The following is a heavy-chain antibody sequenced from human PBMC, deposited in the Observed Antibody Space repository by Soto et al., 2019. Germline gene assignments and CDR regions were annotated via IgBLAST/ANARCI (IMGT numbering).Heavy chain of an antibody. Sequence: HPGGSLSLSCAASGFTFSSYAMSWVRQAPGKGLEWVSAISGSGGSTYYADSVKGRFTISRDNSKNTLYLQMNSLRAEDTAVYYCAKSLSTEGSNWFDPWGQGTLVTVSS. V-gene: IGHV3-23*01. J-gene: IGHJ5*02. CDR3: AKSLSTEGSNWFDP. CDR2: ISGSGGST. CDR1: GFTFSSYA.